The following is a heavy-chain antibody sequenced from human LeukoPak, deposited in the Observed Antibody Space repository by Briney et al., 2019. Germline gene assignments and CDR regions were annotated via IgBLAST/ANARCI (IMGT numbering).Heavy chain of an antibody. Sequence: GGSLRLSCAASGFTFSSYSMNWVRQAPGKGLEWVPSISSSSSYIYYADSVKGRFTISRDNSKNTLYLQMNSLRAEDTAVYYCAKDQAGSLVSGSYSFDYWGQGTLVTVSS. CDR1: GFTFSSYS. CDR2: ISSSSSYI. J-gene: IGHJ4*02. V-gene: IGHV3-21*04. CDR3: AKDQAGSLVSGSYSFDY. D-gene: IGHD3-10*01.